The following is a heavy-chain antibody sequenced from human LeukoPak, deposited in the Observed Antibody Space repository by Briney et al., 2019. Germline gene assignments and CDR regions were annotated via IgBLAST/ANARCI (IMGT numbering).Heavy chain of an antibody. Sequence: GGSLRLSCVAAGISVSSNHITWVRQAPGKGLEWISLISTDDETHYADSVKGRFTVSRDTSKNSLYLQMNSLRAEDTAVYYCARDVTRSSGGYWGQGTLVTVSS. V-gene: IGHV3-66*01. D-gene: IGHD6-25*01. CDR2: ISTDDET. J-gene: IGHJ4*02. CDR1: GISVSSNH. CDR3: ARDVTRSSGGY.